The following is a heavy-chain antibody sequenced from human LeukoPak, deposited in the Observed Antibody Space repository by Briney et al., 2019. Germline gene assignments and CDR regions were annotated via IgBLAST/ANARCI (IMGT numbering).Heavy chain of an antibody. D-gene: IGHD7-27*01. J-gene: IGHJ6*03. Sequence: ASVKVSCKASGYTFTSYDINWVRQATGQGRGWMGWMNPNSGNTGYAQKFQGRVTMPRNTSISTAYMELSSLRSEDTAVYYCARGENWGAPYYYYYMDVWGKGTTVTVSS. CDR3: ARGENWGAPYYYYYMDV. CDR1: GYTFTSYD. CDR2: MNPNSGNT. V-gene: IGHV1-8*01.